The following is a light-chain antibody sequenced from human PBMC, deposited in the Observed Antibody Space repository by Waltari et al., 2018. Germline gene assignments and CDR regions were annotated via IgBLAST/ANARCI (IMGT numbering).Light chain of an antibody. J-gene: IGLJ3*02. CDR3: SSYTSSSTLEV. V-gene: IGLV2-14*01. CDR2: DVS. CDR1: SSDVGGYHY. Sequence: QSALTQPASVSGSPGQSITISCTGTSSDVGGYHYVSRYQQHPAKAPKLMIYDVSNRPSGVSNRFSGSKSGNTASLTISGLQAEDEADYYCSSYTSSSTLEVFGGGTKLTVL.